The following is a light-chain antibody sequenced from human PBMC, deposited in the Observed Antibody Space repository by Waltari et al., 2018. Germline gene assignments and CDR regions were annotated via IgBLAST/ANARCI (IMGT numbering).Light chain of an antibody. J-gene: IGLJ1*01. V-gene: IGLV3-10*01. CDR3: YSTDSSGLGV. Sequence: SGQLPPPPPVPVSPGQTSRIPCSAAASPQKSAYWYQQKSGQAPVVVIYEDNKRPSEIPERFSGSSSGTMATLTISGAQVEDEADYYCYSTDSSGLGVFGTGTKVTVL. CDR1: ASPQKS. CDR2: EDN.